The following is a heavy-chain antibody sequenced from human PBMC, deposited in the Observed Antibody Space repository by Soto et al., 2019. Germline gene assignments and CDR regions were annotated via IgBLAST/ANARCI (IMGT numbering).Heavy chain of an antibody. V-gene: IGHV3-53*01. J-gene: IGHJ6*02. CDR3: AREAYSYGYSYYYYGMDV. Sequence: PGGSLRLSCAASGFTVSSNYMSWVRQAPGKGLEWVSVIYSGGSTYYADSVKGRFTISRDNPKNTLYLQMNSLRAEDTAVYYCAREAYSYGYSYYYYGMDVWGQGTTVTVSS. CDR2: IYSGGST. CDR1: GFTVSSNY. D-gene: IGHD5-18*01.